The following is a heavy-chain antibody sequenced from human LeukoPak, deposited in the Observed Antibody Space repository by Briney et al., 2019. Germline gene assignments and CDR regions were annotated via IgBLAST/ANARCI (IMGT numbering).Heavy chain of an antibody. D-gene: IGHD3-9*01. CDR1: GGSFSGYY. CDR2: INHSGST. V-gene: IGHV4-34*01. CDR3: ARGGILTGYPIDY. Sequence: SETLSLTCAVYGGSFSGYYWSWIRQPPGKGLEWIGEINHSGSTNYNPSLKSRVTISVDPSKNQFSLKLSSVTAADTAVYYCARGGILTGYPIDYWGQGTLVTVSS. J-gene: IGHJ4*02.